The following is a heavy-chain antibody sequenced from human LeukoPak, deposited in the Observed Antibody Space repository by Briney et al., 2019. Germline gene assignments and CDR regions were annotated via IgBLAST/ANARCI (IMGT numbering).Heavy chain of an antibody. CDR1: GXSISSTNW. J-gene: IGHJ4*02. V-gene: IGHV4-4*02. CDR2: ISLTGET. D-gene: IGHD1-26*01. Sequence: SETLSLTCGVSGXSISSTNWWSWVRHPPGQGLQWIGEISLTGETNYNPSLNGRVTMSLDKSRNQLSLKLTSVTAADTAIYYCSRESGAFCPFGYWGQGTLVIVPP. CDR3: SRESGAFCPFGY.